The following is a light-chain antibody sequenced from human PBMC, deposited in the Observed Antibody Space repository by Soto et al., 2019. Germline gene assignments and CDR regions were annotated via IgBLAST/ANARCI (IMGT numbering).Light chain of an antibody. CDR3: QQYYNIPFT. J-gene: IGKJ3*01. Sequence: DIVMTQSPDSLAVSLGXRATIXCKSSQSVLYSSNNKNHLGWYQQKPGQPPKLLIYWASTREAGVPDRFSGSGSGTDFTLTISSLQAEDVAVYYCQQYYNIPFTFGPGTKVDIK. CDR2: WAS. CDR1: QSVLYSSNNKNH. V-gene: IGKV4-1*01.